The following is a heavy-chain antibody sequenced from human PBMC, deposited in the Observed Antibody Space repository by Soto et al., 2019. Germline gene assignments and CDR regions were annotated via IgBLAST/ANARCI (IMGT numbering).Heavy chain of an antibody. V-gene: IGHV4-61*01. Sequence: SLTCAVSGVSVTSGSYYWTWIRQPPGKGLEWIGYMYYNGNTNYNPSLKSRVTISLDTSNNRFSLRLSSVTAADTAVYYCARTFCSTNRCRALQIDVWVQ. CDR2: MYYNGNT. J-gene: IGHJ6*02. D-gene: IGHD2-2*01. CDR1: GVSVTSGSYY. CDR3: ARTFCSTNRCRALQIDV.